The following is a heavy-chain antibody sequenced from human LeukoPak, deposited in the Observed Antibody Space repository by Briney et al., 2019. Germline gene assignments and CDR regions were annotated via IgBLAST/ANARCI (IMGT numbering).Heavy chain of an antibody. CDR2: IRFDGSDE. D-gene: IGHD2-2*01. Sequence: PGGSLRLSCAASGFRFSTSGMHWVRQAPGKGLEWASFIRFDGSDEDHGDSVKGRFTISRDNSKDTMYLQMNSLRAEDTAVYYCAKEVTYCSSSSCSDAFDVWGRGTMVIVSS. J-gene: IGHJ3*01. V-gene: IGHV3-30*02. CDR1: GFRFSTSG. CDR3: AKEVTYCSSSSCSDAFDV.